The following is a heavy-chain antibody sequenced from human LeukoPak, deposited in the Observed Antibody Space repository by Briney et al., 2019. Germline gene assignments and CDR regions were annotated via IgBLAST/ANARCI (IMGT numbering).Heavy chain of an antibody. D-gene: IGHD2-2*01. J-gene: IGHJ6*03. CDR2: IKQDGSEK. CDR3: ARETVVVPAASLSGLCPECYYYYYMDV. CDR1: GFTFSSYG. Sequence: TGGSLRLSCAASGFTFSSYGMSWVRQAPGKGLEWVANIKQDGSEKYYVDSVKGRFTISRDNAKNSLYLQMNSLRAEDTAVYYCARETVVVPAASLSGLCPECYYYYYMDVWGKGTTVTISS. V-gene: IGHV3-7*01.